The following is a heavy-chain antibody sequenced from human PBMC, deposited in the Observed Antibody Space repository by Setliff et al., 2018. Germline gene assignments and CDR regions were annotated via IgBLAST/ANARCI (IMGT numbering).Heavy chain of an antibody. V-gene: IGHV1-18*01. CDR3: ARSPPNRGVGQGHYMDV. Sequence: VASVKVSCKTSGYTFNTFGISWVRRAPGQGLDWMGWNSPYNGDTKSAQKFQGRVTMTIDTSTSTAYVEVRSLTSDDTAVYYCARSPPNRGVGQGHYMDVWGIGTTVTVSS. CDR1: GYTFNTFG. J-gene: IGHJ6*03. D-gene: IGHD1-26*01. CDR2: NSPYNGDT.